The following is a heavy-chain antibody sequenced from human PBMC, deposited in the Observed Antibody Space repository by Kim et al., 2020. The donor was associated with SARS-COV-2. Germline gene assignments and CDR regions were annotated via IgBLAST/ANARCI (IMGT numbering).Heavy chain of an antibody. V-gene: IGHV3-74*01. J-gene: IGHJ4*02. CDR2: NNEGTKT. CDR3: TTAFEY. Sequence: NNEGTKTNYADTGKGRLTITREKAKNTVYLKMKSLGAEDTAVYYCTTAFEYWGQGALVTVSS.